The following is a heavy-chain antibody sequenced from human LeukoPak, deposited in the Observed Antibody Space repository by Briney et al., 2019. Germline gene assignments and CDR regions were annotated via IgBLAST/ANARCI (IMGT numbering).Heavy chain of an antibody. CDR2: INHSGSA. CDR3: ARARRDSGYYKVDY. Sequence: SETLSLTCAVYGGSLSGSYWSWIRQPPGKGLEWIGEINHSGSANYNPSLKSRITLSIDKSKNQFSLNLNSVTAADTAVYYCARARRDSGYYKVDYWGQGTLVTVSS. CDR1: GGSLSGSY. J-gene: IGHJ4*02. D-gene: IGHD3-3*01. V-gene: IGHV4-34*01.